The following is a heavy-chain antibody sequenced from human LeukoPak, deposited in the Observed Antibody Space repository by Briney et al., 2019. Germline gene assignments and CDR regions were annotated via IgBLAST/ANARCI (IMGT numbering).Heavy chain of an antibody. J-gene: IGHJ6*03. Sequence: GGSLRLSCAASGFPFDDYAMHWVRQTPGEGLEWVSGISWNSGSIEYADSVKGRFTISRDNTKNSLYLQMKSLRVEDTALYYCARDRGPTATTSSYMDVWGKGTTVTVSS. CDR2: ISWNSGSI. CDR3: ARDRGPTATTSSYMDV. D-gene: IGHD5-24*01. V-gene: IGHV3-9*01. CDR1: GFPFDDYA.